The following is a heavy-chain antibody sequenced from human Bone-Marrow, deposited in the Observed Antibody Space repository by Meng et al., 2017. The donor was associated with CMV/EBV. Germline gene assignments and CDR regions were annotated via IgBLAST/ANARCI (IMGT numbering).Heavy chain of an antibody. D-gene: IGHD7-27*01. CDR1: GFTFTSSA. J-gene: IGHJ4*02. CDR2: IVVGSGNT. V-gene: IGHV1-58*01. Sequence: SVKVSCKASGFTFTSSAVQWVRQARGQRLEWIGWIVVGSGNTNYAQKFQERVTITRDMSTSTAYMELSSLRSEDTAVYYCAADSRGDWGSDYWGQGTLVTGSS. CDR3: AADSRGDWGSDY.